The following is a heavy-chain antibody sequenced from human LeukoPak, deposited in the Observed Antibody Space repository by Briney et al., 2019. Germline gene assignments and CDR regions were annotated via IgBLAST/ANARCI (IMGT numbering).Heavy chain of an antibody. V-gene: IGHV4-4*02. J-gene: IGHJ4*02. D-gene: IGHD5-12*01. CDR3: TREWNSGYDYVDS. Sequence: PSETLSLTCAVSGGSISSSNWWSWVRQPPGKGLEWIGEIYHSGSANYNPSLKSRVTIFVDTSKNQFSLKVTSVTAADTAVYYCTREWNSGYDYVDSWGQGTLVTVSS. CDR1: GGSISSSNW. CDR2: IYHSGSA.